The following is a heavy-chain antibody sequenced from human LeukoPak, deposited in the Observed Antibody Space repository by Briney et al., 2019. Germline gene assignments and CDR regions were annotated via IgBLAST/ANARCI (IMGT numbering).Heavy chain of an antibody. D-gene: IGHD4-17*01. CDR1: GFTFSDYY. V-gene: IGHV3-66*01. J-gene: IGHJ4*02. CDR3: ARDLAPTVPTGGGNYFDY. Sequence: GGSLRLSCAASGFTFSDYYMSWLRQAPGKGLEWVSVIYSGGSTYYADSVKGRFTISRDNSKNTVYLQMNRLRAEDTAVYYCARDLAPTVPTGGGNYFDYWGQGTLVTVSS. CDR2: IYSGGST.